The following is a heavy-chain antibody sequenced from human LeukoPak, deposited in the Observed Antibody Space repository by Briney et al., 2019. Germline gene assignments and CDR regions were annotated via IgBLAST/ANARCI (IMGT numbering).Heavy chain of an antibody. D-gene: IGHD3-3*01. CDR1: GFSFDDYD. CDR3: AKFSPTPLLNYYYYGMDV. CDR2: IYWNGGST. Sequence: PGGSLRLSCAASGFSFDDYDVTWVRQAPGRGLEWVSGIYWNGGSTGYADSVKGRFTISRDNSKNTLYLQMNSLRAEDTAVYYCAKFSPTPLLNYYYYGMDVWGQGTTVTVSS. J-gene: IGHJ6*02. V-gene: IGHV3-20*04.